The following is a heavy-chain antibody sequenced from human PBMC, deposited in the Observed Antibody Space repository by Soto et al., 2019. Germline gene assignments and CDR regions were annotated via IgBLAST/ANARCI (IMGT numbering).Heavy chain of an antibody. D-gene: IGHD2-2*01. CDR1: GFTFSSYA. CDR3: ARYIPGVRYYGMDV. Sequence: GGSLRLSCAASGFTFSSYAMKLVRQATGKGLEWVSLIGESGTPTYYADSVKGRFTISRDNSGNTLFLEMYSLRAEDTAVYYCARYIPGVRYYGMDVWGQGTTVTVSS. CDR2: IGESGTPT. V-gene: IGHV3-23*01. J-gene: IGHJ6*02.